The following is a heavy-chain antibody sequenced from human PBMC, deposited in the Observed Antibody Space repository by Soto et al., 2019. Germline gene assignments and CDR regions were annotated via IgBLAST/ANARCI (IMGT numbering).Heavy chain of an antibody. Sequence: PSEALSLTCTVSGGSISSYYWSWIRQPPGEGLEWIGYIYYSGSTNYNPSLKSRVTISVDTSKNQFSLKLSSVTAADTAVYYCARVVVVAATANWFDPWGQGTPVTVSS. CDR1: GGSISSYY. V-gene: IGHV4-59*01. D-gene: IGHD2-15*01. CDR2: IYYSGST. J-gene: IGHJ5*02. CDR3: ARVVVVAATANWFDP.